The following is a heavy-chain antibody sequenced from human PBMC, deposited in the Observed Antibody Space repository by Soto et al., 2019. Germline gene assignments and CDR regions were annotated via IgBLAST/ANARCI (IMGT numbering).Heavy chain of an antibody. Sequence: QVQLKESGPGLVKPSQTLSLTCTVSGGSIGSGTYYWGWFRQHPGKGLEWIRYIYYSGSTYYNPSLQSRVSILVDTSKNQFSLKVSSLTAADTAVYYCARVVRGSIDYWGQGTLVTVSS. V-gene: IGHV4-31*03. D-gene: IGHD6-6*01. CDR1: GGSIGSGTYY. CDR3: ARVVRGSIDY. J-gene: IGHJ4*02. CDR2: IYYSGST.